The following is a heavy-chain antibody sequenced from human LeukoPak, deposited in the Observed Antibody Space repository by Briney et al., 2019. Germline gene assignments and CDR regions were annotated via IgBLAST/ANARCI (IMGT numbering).Heavy chain of an antibody. Sequence: GGSLRLSCAASGFTFSSYAMHWVRQAPGKGLEWVAVISYDGSSKYYADSVKGRFTISRDNSKNTLYLQMNSLRAEDTAVYYCARGDLHYHDSTRRGFDIWGQGTMVTVSS. J-gene: IGHJ3*02. CDR2: ISYDGSSK. CDR3: ARGDLHYHDSTRRGFDI. V-gene: IGHV3-30*04. CDR1: GFTFSSYA. D-gene: IGHD3-10*01.